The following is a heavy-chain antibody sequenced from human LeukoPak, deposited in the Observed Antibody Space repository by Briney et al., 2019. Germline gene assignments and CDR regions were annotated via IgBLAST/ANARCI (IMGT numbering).Heavy chain of an antibody. CDR2: FYSGGST. Sequence: GGSLRLSCAASGFSVSSDYMSWVRQAPGKGLEWVSVFYSGGSTYYADSVKGRFTISRDTSKNMLYLQMNSLRVEDTAVYYCARETPTQCSGGSCFFDYWGQGTLVTVSS. CDR3: ARETPTQCSGGSCFFDY. D-gene: IGHD2-15*01. CDR1: GFSVSSDY. J-gene: IGHJ4*02. V-gene: IGHV3-66*02.